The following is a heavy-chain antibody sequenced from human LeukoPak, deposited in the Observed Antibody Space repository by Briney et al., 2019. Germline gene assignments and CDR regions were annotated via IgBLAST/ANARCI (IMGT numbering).Heavy chain of an antibody. CDR2: IRYDGSNK. Sequence: GGSLRLSCAASGFTFSSYGMHWVRQAPGKGLEWVAFIRYDGSNKYYADSVKGRFTISRDNSKNTLYLQMNSLRAEDTAVYYCARDEEAALGYWGQGTLVTVSS. CDR3: ARDEEAALGY. V-gene: IGHV3-30*02. J-gene: IGHJ4*02. CDR1: GFTFSSYG. D-gene: IGHD2-15*01.